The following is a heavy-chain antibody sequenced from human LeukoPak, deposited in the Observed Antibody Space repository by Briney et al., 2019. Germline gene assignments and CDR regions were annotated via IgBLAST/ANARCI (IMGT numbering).Heavy chain of an antibody. J-gene: IGHJ4*02. V-gene: IGHV4-4*07. D-gene: IGHD3-22*01. CDR3: ARGPYYYDSSGYYLDY. CDR2: IYTSGST. Sequence: PSETLSLTCTVSGGSISSYYWSWIRQPAGKGLEGIGRIYTSGSTNYNPSLKSRVTMSVDTSKNQFSLKLSSVTAADTAVYYCARGPYYYDSSGYYLDYWGQGTLVTVSS. CDR1: GGSISSYY.